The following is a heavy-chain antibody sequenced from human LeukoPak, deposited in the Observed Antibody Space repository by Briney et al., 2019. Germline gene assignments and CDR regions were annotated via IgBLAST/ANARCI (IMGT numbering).Heavy chain of an antibody. V-gene: IGHV4-59*08. CDR1: GGSISSYY. CDR3: ARVMVRGVIITPSYYFDY. CDR2: IYYSGST. D-gene: IGHD3-10*01. Sequence: SETLSLICTVSGGSISSYYWSWIRQPPGKGLEWIGYIYYSGSTNYNPSLKSRVTISVDTSKDQFSLKLSSVTAADTAVYHCARVMVRGVIITPSYYFDYWGQGTLVTVSS. J-gene: IGHJ4*02.